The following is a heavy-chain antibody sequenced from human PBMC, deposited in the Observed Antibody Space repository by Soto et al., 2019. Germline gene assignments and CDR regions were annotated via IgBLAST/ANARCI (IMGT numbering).Heavy chain of an antibody. D-gene: IGHD3-16*01. CDR2: THHSGST. CDR1: GGSFSTYY. CDR3: ASRLGSF. V-gene: IGHV4-34*01. Sequence: QVQLQQWGTGLLKPSETLSLTCAVYGGSFSTYYWAWIRQPPGKGLEWIGETHHSGSTTYSPSLMSRVSISIDTSRNQFSLNWRAVTAADTGVYYCASRLGSFWGQGTLVTVSS. J-gene: IGHJ4*02.